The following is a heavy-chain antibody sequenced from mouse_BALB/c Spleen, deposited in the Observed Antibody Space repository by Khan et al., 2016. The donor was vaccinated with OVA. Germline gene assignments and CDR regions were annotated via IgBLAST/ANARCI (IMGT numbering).Heavy chain of an antibody. V-gene: IGHV5-9-3*01. J-gene: IGHJ3*01. Sequence: EVELVESGGGLVKPGGSLKLSCAASGFTFSTYAMSWVRQTPEKRLEWVATISSDGDYTYYPDNVTGRFTISRDNAKNILYLQMSSLRPEDTAMYYCARSAYGNFAYWGQGTLVTVSA. CDR2: ISSDGDYT. CDR1: GFTFSTYA. CDR3: ARSAYGNFAY. D-gene: IGHD2-1*01.